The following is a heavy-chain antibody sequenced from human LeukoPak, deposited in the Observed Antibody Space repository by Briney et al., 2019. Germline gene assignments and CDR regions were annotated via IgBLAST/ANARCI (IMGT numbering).Heavy chain of an antibody. V-gene: IGHV3-21*01. J-gene: IGHJ6*02. CDR2: ISSDTNCI. CDR3: ARGPSRVRVDV. Sequence: GGSQRLSCAASGFTFNSYNMNWVRQAPGKGLEWVSSISSDTNCIYYADSVKGRFTISRDNTKNSLYLQMNSLRAEDTAVYFCARGPSRVRVDVWGQGTTVTVSS. D-gene: IGHD1-1*01. CDR1: GFTFNSYN.